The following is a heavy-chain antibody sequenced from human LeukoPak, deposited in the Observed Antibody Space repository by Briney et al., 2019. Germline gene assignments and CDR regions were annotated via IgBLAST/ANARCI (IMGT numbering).Heavy chain of an antibody. V-gene: IGHV3-30*04. Sequence: GRSLRLSCAASGLTFSSYAMHWVRQAPGKGLEWVAVISYDGSNKYYADSVKGRFTISRDNSKNTLYLQMNSLRAEDTAVYYCARSHDYGDYPDYWGQGPLVTVSS. CDR3: ARSHDYGDYPDY. D-gene: IGHD4-17*01. CDR2: ISYDGSNK. J-gene: IGHJ4*02. CDR1: GLTFSSYA.